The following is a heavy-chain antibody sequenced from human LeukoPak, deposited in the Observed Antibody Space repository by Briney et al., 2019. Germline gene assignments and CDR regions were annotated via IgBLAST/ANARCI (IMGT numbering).Heavy chain of an antibody. D-gene: IGHD4/OR15-4a*01. J-gene: IGHJ6*03. CDR2: IYTSGST. V-gene: IGHV4-4*07. CDR1: GGSISSYY. CDR3: ARDLTSPPGYYYYYMDV. Sequence: PSETLSLTCTVSGGSISSYYWSWIRQPAGKGLEWIGRIYTSGSTNYNPSLKCRVTMSVDTSKNQFSLKLSSVTAADTAVYYCARDLTSPPGYYYYYMDVWGKGTTVTVS.